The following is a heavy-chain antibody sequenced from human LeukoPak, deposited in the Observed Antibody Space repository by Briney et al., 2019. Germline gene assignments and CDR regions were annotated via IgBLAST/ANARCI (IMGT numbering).Heavy chain of an antibody. D-gene: IGHD3-22*01. CDR3: AREGVIVPLFDY. CDR2: INHSGST. CDR1: GGSFSGYY. Sequence: SETLSLTCAVHGGSFSGYYWSWIRQPPGKGLEWIGEINHSGSTNYNPSIKSRVTISVDTSKNQFSLKLSSVTAADTAVYYCAREGVIVPLFDYWGQGTLVTVSS. V-gene: IGHV4-34*01. J-gene: IGHJ4*02.